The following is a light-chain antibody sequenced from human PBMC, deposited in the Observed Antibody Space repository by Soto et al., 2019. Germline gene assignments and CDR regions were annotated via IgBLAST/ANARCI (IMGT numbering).Light chain of an antibody. J-gene: IGLJ3*02. Sequence: QSWLTQPPSVSEAPRQRVTISCSGSSSNIGENYVNWYQQVPGKAPKLVLYHDDLLPSGVSDRFSGSKSGTSASLAISGLQSEDEADYYCEAWDDNPNGHVCGGGNKVTV. CDR2: HDD. V-gene: IGLV1-36*01. CDR1: SSNIGENY. CDR3: EAWDDNPNGHV.